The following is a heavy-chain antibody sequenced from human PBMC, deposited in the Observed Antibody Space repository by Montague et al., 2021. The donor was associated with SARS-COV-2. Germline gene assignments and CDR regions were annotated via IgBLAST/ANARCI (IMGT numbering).Heavy chain of an antibody. D-gene: IGHD3-16*01. CDR3: AREVVGVKTNWLDT. J-gene: IGHJ5*02. CDR1: GVFVSSKNYY. V-gene: IGHV4-61*03. CDR2: IYFNGNT. Sequence: SETLSLTCSVSGVFVSSKNYYWTWIQRPPGKGLEWVGYIYFNGNTILXXXVEGRVTTSIDTSKNHFSLRLTSVTPADTAVYYCAREVVGVKTNWLDTWGQGTLVTVSS.